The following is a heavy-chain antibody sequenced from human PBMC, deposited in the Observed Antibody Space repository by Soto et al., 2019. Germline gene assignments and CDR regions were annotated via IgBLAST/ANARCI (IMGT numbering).Heavy chain of an antibody. CDR2: IYYSGST. CDR3: ARGYYGSESGGYYFDY. Sequence: PSETLSLTCTVSGGSVSSGSHYWSWIRQPPGKGLEWIGYIYYSGSTNYNPSLKSRAIISVDTSKNQFSLNLSSVTAADTAVYYCARGYYGSESGGYYFDYWGQGTLVTVS. CDR1: GGSVSSGSHY. J-gene: IGHJ4*02. D-gene: IGHD3-10*01. V-gene: IGHV4-61*01.